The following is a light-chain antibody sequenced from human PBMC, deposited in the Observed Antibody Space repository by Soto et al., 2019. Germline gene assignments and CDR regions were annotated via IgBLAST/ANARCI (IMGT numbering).Light chain of an antibody. CDR3: QQYDNLPLT. J-gene: IGKJ4*01. Sequence: DIQMTQSLPTLSASVGDRVTITCQASQDIGNFLSWYQQKPGKVHKXLIFDASNLETGVPSRFSGSGSGTAGTFTISSLQPEDSETYYGQQYDNLPLTFGGGTKVDIK. V-gene: IGKV1-33*01. CDR1: QDIGNF. CDR2: DAS.